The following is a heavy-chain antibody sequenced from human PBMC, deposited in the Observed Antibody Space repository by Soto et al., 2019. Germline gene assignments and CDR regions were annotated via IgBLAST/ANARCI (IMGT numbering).Heavy chain of an antibody. CDR3: ARERPVDRIAVAGTFDY. Sequence: SETLSLTCTVSGGSISSYYWSWIRQPAGKGLEWIGRIYTSGSTNYNPSLKSRVTMSVDTSKNQFSLKLSSVTAADTAVYYCARERPVDRIAVAGTFDYWGQGTLVTVSS. CDR2: IYTSGST. D-gene: IGHD6-19*01. V-gene: IGHV4-4*07. J-gene: IGHJ4*02. CDR1: GGSISSYY.